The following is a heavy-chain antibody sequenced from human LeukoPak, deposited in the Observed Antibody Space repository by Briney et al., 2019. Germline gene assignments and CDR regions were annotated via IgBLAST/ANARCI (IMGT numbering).Heavy chain of an antibody. CDR2: FAGSGGT. V-gene: IGHV3-23*01. D-gene: IGHD2-2*01. CDR1: GFSFSQIA. J-gene: IGHJ4*02. CDR3: AKDSSLAEGRGPTFEH. Sequence: PGGSLRLSCAASGFSFSQIAMNWVRQAPGKGLEWVSGFAGSGGTYYADSVKGRFTISRDNSKNTVYLQMNSLRVEDTAVYYCAKDSSLAEGRGPTFEHWGQGTLVTVSS.